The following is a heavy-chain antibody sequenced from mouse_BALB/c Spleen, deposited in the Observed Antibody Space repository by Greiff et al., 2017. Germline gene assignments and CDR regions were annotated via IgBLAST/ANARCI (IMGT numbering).Heavy chain of an antibody. Sequence: EVKLMESGGGLVQPGGSLKLSCAASGFTFSSYGMSWVRQTPDKRLELVATINSNGGSTYYPDSVKGRFTISRDNAKNTLYLQMSSLKSEDTAMYYCAREDSSGYESAMDYWGQGTSVTVSS. D-gene: IGHD3-2*01. J-gene: IGHJ4*01. CDR3: AREDSSGYESAMDY. CDR1: GFTFSSYG. V-gene: IGHV5-6-3*01. CDR2: INSNGGST.